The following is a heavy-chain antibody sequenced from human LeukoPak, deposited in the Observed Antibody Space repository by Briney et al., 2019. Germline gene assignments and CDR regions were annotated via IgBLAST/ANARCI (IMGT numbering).Heavy chain of an antibody. CDR1: GFTFSSYG. CDR2: ISYDGSNK. Sequence: GRSLRLSCAASGFTFSSYGMHWVRQAPGKGLEWVAVISYDGSNKYYADSVKGRFTISRDNSKNTLYLQMNSLRAEDTAVYYCAKVTGPPEVYWGQGTLVTVSS. J-gene: IGHJ4*02. D-gene: IGHD1-14*01. CDR3: AKVTGPPEVY. V-gene: IGHV3-30*18.